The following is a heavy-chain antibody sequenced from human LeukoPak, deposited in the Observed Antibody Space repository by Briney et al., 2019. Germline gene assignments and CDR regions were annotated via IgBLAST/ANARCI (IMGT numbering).Heavy chain of an antibody. Sequence: SETLSLTCTVSGGSISSGSYYWSWIRQPAGKGLEWIGRFYTSGSTNYNPSLKSRVTISVDTSKNQFSLNLSSVTAADTAVYYCAREGQGILGAIDYWGQGTLVTVSS. CDR1: GGSISSGSYY. CDR2: FYTSGST. J-gene: IGHJ4*02. V-gene: IGHV4-61*02. D-gene: IGHD1-26*01. CDR3: AREGQGILGAIDY.